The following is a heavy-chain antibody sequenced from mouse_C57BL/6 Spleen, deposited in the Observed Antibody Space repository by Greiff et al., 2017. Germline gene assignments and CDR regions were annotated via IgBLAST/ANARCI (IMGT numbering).Heavy chain of an antibody. V-gene: IGHV1-55*01. J-gene: IGHJ3*01. D-gene: IGHD3-2*02. CDR2: IYPGSGST. CDR3: ARKGAQATSWFAY. CDR1: GYTFTSYW. Sequence: VQLQQSGAELVKPGASVKMSCKASGYTFTSYWITWVKQRPGQGLEWIGDIYPGSGSTNYNEKFKSKATLTVDTSSSTAYMQLSSLTSEDSVVYYCARKGAQATSWFAYWGQGTLVTVSA.